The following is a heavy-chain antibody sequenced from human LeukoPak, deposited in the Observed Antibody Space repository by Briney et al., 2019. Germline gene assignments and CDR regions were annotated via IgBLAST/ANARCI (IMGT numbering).Heavy chain of an antibody. CDR3: ARDHNWAFDF. V-gene: IGHV3-48*01. CDR2: IRDSGGEM. D-gene: IGHD1-1*01. CDR1: GFSFSLYP. Sequence: GGSLGLSCAASGFSFSLYPMNWVRQAPGKGLEWLSNIRDSGGEMYYADSVKGRFTITRDNAKNTLYLQMNGLRVEDTAVYFCARDHNWAFDFWGRGSLVTVSS. J-gene: IGHJ4*02.